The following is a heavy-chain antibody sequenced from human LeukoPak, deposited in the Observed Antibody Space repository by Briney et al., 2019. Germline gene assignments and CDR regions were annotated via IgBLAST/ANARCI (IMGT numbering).Heavy chain of an antibody. CDR1: GYSFSSYW. CDR3: ARRTLGYCSIGNCYSDY. V-gene: IGHV5-51*01. Sequence: GESLKISCKGSGYSFSSYWIAWVRQMPGKGLEWMGIIFPGDSETRYSPSFQGQVTISVDESINTAYLQWSSLRASDTAIYYCARRTLGYCSIGNCYSDYWGQGTLATVSS. J-gene: IGHJ4*02. D-gene: IGHD2-15*01. CDR2: IFPGDSET.